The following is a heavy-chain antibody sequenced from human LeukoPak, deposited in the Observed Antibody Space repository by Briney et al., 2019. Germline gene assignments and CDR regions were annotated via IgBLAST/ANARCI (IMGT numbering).Heavy chain of an antibody. V-gene: IGHV3-48*02. Sequence: PGGSLRLSCAASGFAFSIYTLNWVRQAPGKGLEWLSYISAGGGTIYYADSVKGRFTVSGDNAKNSLYLQMNSLRDEDTAVYYCARGSYFDYWGQGTLVTVSS. CDR3: ARGSYFDY. J-gene: IGHJ4*02. CDR2: ISAGGGTI. CDR1: GFAFSIYT.